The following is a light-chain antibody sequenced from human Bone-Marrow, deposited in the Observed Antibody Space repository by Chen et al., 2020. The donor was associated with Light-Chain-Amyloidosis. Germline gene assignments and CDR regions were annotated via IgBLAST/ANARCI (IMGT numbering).Light chain of an antibody. J-gene: IGKJ5*01. V-gene: IGKV3-15*01. CDR3: QQYHDWPPIT. CDR2: AAS. Sequence: EIVMTQSSASVTVSPGESVTLSCRASQSVRSNLAWYQQRPGQAPRLLISAASTRASNVPVRFSGSGSGTEFTLTISTLQSEDFAVYYCQQYHDWPPITFGQGTRLEIK. CDR1: QSVRSN.